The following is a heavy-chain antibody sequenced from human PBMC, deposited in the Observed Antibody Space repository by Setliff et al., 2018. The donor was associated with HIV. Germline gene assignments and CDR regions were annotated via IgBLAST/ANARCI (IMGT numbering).Heavy chain of an antibody. J-gene: IGHJ4*02. D-gene: IGHD2-15*01. Sequence: GGSLRLSCAASLFTFSDYYMSWIRQAPGKGLEWVSYISSSGNTIYYADSVKGRFTVSRDNAKNSLYLQMGSLRADDTAVYYCAREATRYYFDYWGQGTLVTVSS. CDR3: AREATRYYFDY. V-gene: IGHV3-11*01. CDR2: ISSSGNTI. CDR1: LFTFSDYY.